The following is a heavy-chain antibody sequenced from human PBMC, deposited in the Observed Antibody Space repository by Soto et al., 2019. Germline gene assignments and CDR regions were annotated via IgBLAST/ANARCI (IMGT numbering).Heavy chain of an antibody. V-gene: IGHV5-10-1*01. D-gene: IGHD2-2*02. CDR3: ARHTVRPDNNYYGMDV. CDR1: GYSFTSYW. CDR2: IDPSDSYT. J-gene: IGHJ6*02. Sequence: PGESLKISCKGSGYSFTSYWISWVRQMPGKGLEWMGRIDPSDSYTNYSPSFRGHVTISADKSISTAYLQWSSLKASDTAMYYCARHTVRPDNNYYGMDVWGQGTTVTVSS.